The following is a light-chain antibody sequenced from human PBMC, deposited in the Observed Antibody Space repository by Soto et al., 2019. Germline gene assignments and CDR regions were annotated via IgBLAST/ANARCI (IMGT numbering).Light chain of an antibody. V-gene: IGLV1-51*01. CDR1: SSNIGNNY. Sequence: QSVLTQSPSVSAAPGQKVTISCSGTSSNIGNNYVSWYQQFPDTAPKLLIYDNIKRPSGSPDRFSGSKSGTSATLVITGLQTVDEADYYCGTWDGSRNWVFGGGTQLTVL. CDR3: GTWDGSRNWV. CDR2: DNI. J-gene: IGLJ3*02.